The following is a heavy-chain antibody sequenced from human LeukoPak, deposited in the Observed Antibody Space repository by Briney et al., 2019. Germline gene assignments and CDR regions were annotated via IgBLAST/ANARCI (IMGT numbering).Heavy chain of an antibody. V-gene: IGHV3-21*01. CDR3: ARAHHRRVYDYVWGSYPY. J-gene: IGHJ4*02. Sequence: GGSLRLSCAASGFTFSSYSMNWVRQAPGKGLEWVSSISSSSIYIYYADSVKGRFTISRDNAKNSLYLQMNSLRAEDTAVYYCARAHHRRVYDYVWGSYPYWGQGTLVSVSS. D-gene: IGHD3-16*02. CDR2: ISSSSIYI. CDR1: GFTFSSYS.